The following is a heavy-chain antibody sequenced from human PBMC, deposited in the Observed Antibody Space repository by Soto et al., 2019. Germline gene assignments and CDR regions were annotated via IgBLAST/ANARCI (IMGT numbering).Heavy chain of an antibody. CDR3: ARSTYYYGSGSYHHPNTWFDT. D-gene: IGHD3-10*01. J-gene: IGHJ5*02. CDR2: MYYSGST. Sequence: SETLSLTCTVSGVSIISYYWNWILQSPWKGLEWFGYMYYSGSTKYNPSLKSRVTISVDTSKNQFSLNLRSVTAADTAVYYCARSTYYYGSGSYHHPNTWFDTCRQGTMATVSS. V-gene: IGHV4-59*01. CDR1: GVSIISYY.